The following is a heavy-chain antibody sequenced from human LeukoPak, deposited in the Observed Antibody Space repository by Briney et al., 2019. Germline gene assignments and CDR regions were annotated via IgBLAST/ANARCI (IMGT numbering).Heavy chain of an antibody. V-gene: IGHV1-46*01. J-gene: IGHJ3*02. CDR1: GYTFTTYY. CDR3: ARNVGSGFDI. CDR2: INPSGGST. Sequence: GASVTVSCKASGYTFTTYYIQWARQAPGQGLEWMGLINPSGGSTSYAQKFQGRVTMTSDTSTSTVYMELSSLRSEDMAVYYCARNVGSGFDIWGQGTVVTVSS. D-gene: IGHD3-10*01.